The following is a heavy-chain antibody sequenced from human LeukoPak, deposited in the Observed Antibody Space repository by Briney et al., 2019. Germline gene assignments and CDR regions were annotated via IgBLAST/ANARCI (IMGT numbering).Heavy chain of an antibody. CDR1: GGSISSYY. D-gene: IGHD5-18*01. CDR2: IYYSGST. CDR3: ARDGGHVDTAMEFDY. Sequence: SETLSLTCTVSGGSISSYYWSWIRQPPGKGLEWIGYIYYSGSTNYNPSLKSRVTMSVDTSKNQFSLKLSSVTAADTAVYYCARDGGHVDTAMEFDYWGQGTLVTVSS. J-gene: IGHJ4*02. V-gene: IGHV4-59*12.